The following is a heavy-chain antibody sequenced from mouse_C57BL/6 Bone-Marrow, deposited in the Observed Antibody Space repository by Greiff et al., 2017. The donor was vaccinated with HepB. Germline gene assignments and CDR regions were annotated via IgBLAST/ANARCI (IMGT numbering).Heavy chain of an antibody. CDR3: ARSCYYGSRWFAY. D-gene: IGHD1-1*01. CDR2: IDPSDSYT. V-gene: IGHV1-50*01. Sequence: QVQLQQPGAELVKPGASVKLSCKASGYTFTSYWMQWVKQRPGQGLEWIGEIDPSDSYTNYNQKFKGKATLTVDTSSSTAYMQLSSLTSEDSAVYYCARSCYYGSRWFAYWGQGTLVTVSA. J-gene: IGHJ3*01. CDR1: GYTFTSYW.